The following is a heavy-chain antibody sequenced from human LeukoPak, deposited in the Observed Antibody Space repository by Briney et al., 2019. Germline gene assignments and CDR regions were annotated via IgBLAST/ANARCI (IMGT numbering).Heavy chain of an antibody. CDR1: GGSLSGYY. CDR3: ARPQDYGDGAFDI. V-gene: IGHV4-59*08. D-gene: IGHD4-17*01. Sequence: SETLSLTCAVYGGSLSGYYWSWIRQPPGKGLEWIGYIYYSGGTNYNPSLKSRVTISLDTSKNQFSLKLSSVTAADTAVYYCARPQDYGDGAFDIWGQGTMVTVSS. CDR2: IYYSGGT. J-gene: IGHJ3*02.